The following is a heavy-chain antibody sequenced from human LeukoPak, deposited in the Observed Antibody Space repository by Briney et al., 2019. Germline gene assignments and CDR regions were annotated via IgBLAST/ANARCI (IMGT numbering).Heavy chain of an antibody. V-gene: IGHV3-21*01. CDR2: ISSSSSYI. CDR1: GFPFSSYS. CDR3: AREEWWPQDY. J-gene: IGHJ4*02. Sequence: PGGSLRLSCAASGFPFSSYSMNWLRQAPEKGLEWVSSISSSSSYIYYADSVKGRFTISRDNAKNSLYLQMNSLRAEDTAVYYCAREEWWPQDYWGQGTLVTVSS. D-gene: IGHD2-15*01.